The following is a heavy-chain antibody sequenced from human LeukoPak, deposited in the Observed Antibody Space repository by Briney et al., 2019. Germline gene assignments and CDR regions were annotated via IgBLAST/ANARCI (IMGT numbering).Heavy chain of an antibody. Sequence: PGGSLRLSCAASGFTFSSYSMNWVRQAPGKGLEWVSYISSSGSTIYYADSVKGRFTISRDNAKNSLYLQMNSLRAEDTAVYYCARGARPSMVRGVIYDYWGQGTLVTVSS. V-gene: IGHV3-48*04. CDR1: GFTFSSYS. CDR3: ARGARPSMVRGVIYDY. D-gene: IGHD3-10*01. J-gene: IGHJ4*02. CDR2: ISSSGSTI.